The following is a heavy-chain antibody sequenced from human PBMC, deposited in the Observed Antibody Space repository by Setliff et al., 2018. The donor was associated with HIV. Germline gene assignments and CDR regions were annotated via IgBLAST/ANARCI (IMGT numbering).Heavy chain of an antibody. CDR1: GYSISSDYC. CDR3: ATSRGYSGSPSDAFDI. CDR2: IYYTGNT. J-gene: IGHJ3*02. Sequence: PSETLSLTCGVSGYSISSDYCWGWIRQPAGKGLEWIGRIYYTGNTDYNPSLKSRVTMSMDTSKNQISLKLNSMTAADTAVYYCATSRGYSGSPSDAFDIWGQGTMVTVSS. V-gene: IGHV4-28*01. D-gene: IGHD1-26*01.